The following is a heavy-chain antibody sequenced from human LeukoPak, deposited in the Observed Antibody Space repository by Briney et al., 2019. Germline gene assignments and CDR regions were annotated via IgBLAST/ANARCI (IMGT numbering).Heavy chain of an antibody. J-gene: IGHJ4*02. CDR2: ISGSGGST. V-gene: IGHV3-23*01. CDR3: AKVIAPIVVVPRSFDY. CDR1: GFTFSSYG. D-gene: IGHD2-2*01. Sequence: PGGSLRLSCAASGFTFSSYGMSWVRQAPGKGLEWVSAISGSGGSTYYADSVKGRFTISRDNSKNTLYLQMNSLRAEDTAVYYCAKVIAPIVVVPRSFDYWGQGTLVTVSS.